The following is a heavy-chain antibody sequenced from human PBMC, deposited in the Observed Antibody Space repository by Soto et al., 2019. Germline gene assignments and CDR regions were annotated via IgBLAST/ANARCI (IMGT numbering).Heavy chain of an antibody. CDR1: GFTLSSYA. J-gene: IGHJ4*02. CDR2: ISGSGAST. V-gene: IGHV3-23*01. D-gene: IGHD1-26*01. CDR3: ARGLYSGSYFDY. Sequence: EVQLLESGVGLVPPGGSLRLSCAASGFTLSSYAMAWVRQAPGKGLEWVSGISGSGASTYYADSVTGQFTISRDNSKNTLYLQMSSLRADDTAVYYCARGLYSGSYFDYWGQGTLVTVSS.